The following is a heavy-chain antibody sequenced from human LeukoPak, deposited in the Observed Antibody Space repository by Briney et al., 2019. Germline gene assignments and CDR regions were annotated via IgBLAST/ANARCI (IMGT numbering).Heavy chain of an antibody. Sequence: SETLSLTCTVSGGSISSYYWSWIRQPPGKGLEWIGYIYYSGSTNYNPSLKSRVTISVDTSKSQFSLKLSSVTAADTAVYYCARRSSSGWYYFDYWGQGTLVTVSS. CDR3: ARRSSSGWYYFDY. CDR2: IYYSGST. J-gene: IGHJ4*02. CDR1: GGSISSYY. D-gene: IGHD6-19*01. V-gene: IGHV4-59*08.